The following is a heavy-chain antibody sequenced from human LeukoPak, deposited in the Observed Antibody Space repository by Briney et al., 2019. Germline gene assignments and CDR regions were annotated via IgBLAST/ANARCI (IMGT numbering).Heavy chain of an antibody. J-gene: IGHJ5*02. V-gene: IGHV1-69*13. CDR1: GGTFSSYA. D-gene: IGHD3-10*01. CDR3: ARDGRGSRSSWFDP. Sequence: GASVKVSCKASGGTFSSYAISWVRQVPGQGLEWMGGIIPILGTAKYAQKFQGRVTITADESTSTVYMDLSSLGSDDTAVYYCARDGRGSRSSWFDPWGQGTLVIVSS. CDR2: IIPILGTA.